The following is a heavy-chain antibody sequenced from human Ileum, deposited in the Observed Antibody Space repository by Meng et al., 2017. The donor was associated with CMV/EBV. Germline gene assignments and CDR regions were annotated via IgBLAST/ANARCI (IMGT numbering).Heavy chain of an antibody. CDR1: GYSVMAYG. CDR2: ISTNTGNP. J-gene: IGHJ4*02. V-gene: IGHV7-4-1*02. D-gene: IGHD6-13*01. CDR3: TRGAGAHSSKFDY. Sequence: CKTSGYSVMAYGINWVREAPGQRLEWMGWISTNTGNPTYAQDFTGHFVFSLDTSVSTAYLQISDLRAEDTAVYYCTRGAGAHSSKFDYWGQGTLVTVSS.